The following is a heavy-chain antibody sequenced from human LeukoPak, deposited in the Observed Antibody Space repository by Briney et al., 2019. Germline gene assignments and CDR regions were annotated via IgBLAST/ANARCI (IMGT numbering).Heavy chain of an antibody. D-gene: IGHD1-26*01. CDR3: ATSRRELLPFAY. CDR2: INPDDSDT. V-gene: IGHV5-51*01. CDR1: GSSFTSYW. Sequence: GASLKISCQGSGSSFTSYWIGWVRQMPGKGLEWMGIINPDDSDTRYSPSFQGQVTISADKSISTAYLQWSSLKASDTAMYYCATSRRELLPFAYWGQGTLVTVSS. J-gene: IGHJ4*02.